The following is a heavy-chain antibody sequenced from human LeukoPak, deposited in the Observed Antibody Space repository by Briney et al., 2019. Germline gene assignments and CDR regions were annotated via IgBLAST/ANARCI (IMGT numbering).Heavy chain of an antibody. Sequence: GASVKVSCQASGYSLSNYGISWLRQAPGQGLEWLGWVKGTNDNTNYAQKFQGRVTMTTDTSTSTVYMELRSLKSEDTAVYYCARDFTIFGVLSIPDHWGQGTLVTVSS. CDR3: ARDFTIFGVLSIPDH. D-gene: IGHD3-3*01. V-gene: IGHV1-18*01. CDR1: GYSLSNYG. J-gene: IGHJ4*02. CDR2: VKGTNDNT.